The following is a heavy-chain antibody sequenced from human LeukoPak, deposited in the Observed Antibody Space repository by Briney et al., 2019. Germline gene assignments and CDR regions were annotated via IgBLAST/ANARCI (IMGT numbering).Heavy chain of an antibody. V-gene: IGHV1-69*13. CDR2: IIPIFGTA. D-gene: IGHD6-19*01. CDR1: GGTFSSYA. CDR3: ARSIAVAGTDY. Sequence: GASVKVSCKASGGTFSSYAISWVRQAPGQGLEWMGGIIPIFGTANYAQKFQGRVTITADESTSTAYMELSSLRAEDTAVYYCARSIAVAGTDYWGQGTLVTVSS. J-gene: IGHJ4*02.